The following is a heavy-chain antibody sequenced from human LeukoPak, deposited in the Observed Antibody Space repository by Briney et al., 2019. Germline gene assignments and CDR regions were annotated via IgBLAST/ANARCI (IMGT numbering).Heavy chain of an antibody. CDR1: GYTFTGYY. CDR3: AREEDYSDSSGYYDFDY. Sequence: ASVKVSCKASGYTFTGYYMHWVRQAPGQGLEWMGWINPNSGGTNYAQKFQGRVTMTRDTSISTAYMELSRLRSDDTAVYYCAREEDYSDSSGYYDFDYWGQGTLVTVSS. CDR2: INPNSGGT. D-gene: IGHD3-22*01. J-gene: IGHJ4*02. V-gene: IGHV1-2*02.